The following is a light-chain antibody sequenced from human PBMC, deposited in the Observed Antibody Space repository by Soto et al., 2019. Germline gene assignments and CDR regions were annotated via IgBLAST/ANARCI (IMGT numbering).Light chain of an antibody. Sequence: QSALTQPPSASGSPGQSVTISCTGSSSDIGNYDYVSWYQQYPGKAPKLVLYEVSKRPSGVPRRFSGSKSGTTASLTVSGLQAEDEADYYCSSSIGGDILVFGGGTKLTVL. CDR2: EVS. CDR3: SSSIGGDILV. CDR1: SSDIGNYDY. J-gene: IGLJ3*02. V-gene: IGLV2-8*01.